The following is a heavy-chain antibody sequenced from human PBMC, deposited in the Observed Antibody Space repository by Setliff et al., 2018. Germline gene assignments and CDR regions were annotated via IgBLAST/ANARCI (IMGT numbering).Heavy chain of an antibody. Sequence: SETLSLTCAVSGYSISSGYYWGWIRQPPGKGLEWIGEIIPGGSTNYNPSLKSRVTISVDTSKNQFSLKVNSVTAADTAVYYCARSFSRREKFLLDYWGQGALVTVSS. J-gene: IGHJ4*02. V-gene: IGHV4-38-2*01. CDR1: GYSISSGYY. CDR3: ARSFSRREKFLLDY. CDR2: IIPGGST.